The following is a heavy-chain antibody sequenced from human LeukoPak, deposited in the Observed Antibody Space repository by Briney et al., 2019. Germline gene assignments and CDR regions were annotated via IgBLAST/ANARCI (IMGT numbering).Heavy chain of an antibody. D-gene: IGHD3-22*01. CDR1: AFTFSNYA. J-gene: IGHJ4*02. V-gene: IGHV3-23*01. Sequence: GGSLRLSCAASAFTFSNYAMTWVRQAPGKGLEWVSSISSSGGSTYYADSVKGRFTISRDNSKNTLYLQMNSLRAEDTAVYYCARDFPYYYDTSGYYVDYWGQGTLVTVSS. CDR2: ISSSGGST. CDR3: ARDFPYYYDTSGYYVDY.